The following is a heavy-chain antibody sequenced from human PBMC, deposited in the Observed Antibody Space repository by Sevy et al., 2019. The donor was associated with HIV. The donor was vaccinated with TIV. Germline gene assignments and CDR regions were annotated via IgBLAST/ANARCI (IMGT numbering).Heavy chain of an antibody. D-gene: IGHD3-22*01. CDR1: GFTFSNYA. Sequence: GGSLRLSCAASGFTFSNYAMHWVRQVPPGKGLEWVAVISSDGSTKDYADSVKGRLTISRDNSKNTLSLQMNCLSADDTAVYYCARDTYYESTTGSMGVFQYWGQGTLVTVSS. J-gene: IGHJ1*01. CDR3: ARDTYYESTTGSMGVFQY. V-gene: IGHV3-30*04. CDR2: ISSDGSTK.